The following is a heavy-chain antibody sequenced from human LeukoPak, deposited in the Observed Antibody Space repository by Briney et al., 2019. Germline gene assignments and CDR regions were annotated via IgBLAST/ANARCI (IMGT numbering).Heavy chain of an antibody. J-gene: IGHJ6*02. CDR2: INHSGST. Sequence: PSETLSLTCAVYGVSFSGYYWSWIRQPPGKGLEWIGEINHSGSTNYNPSLKSRVTISVDTSKNQFSLKLSSVTAADTAVYYCARRHSSSSFYYYYYGMDVWGQGTTVTVSS. CDR1: GVSFSGYY. CDR3: ARRHSSSSFYYYYYGMDV. D-gene: IGHD6-6*01. V-gene: IGHV4-34*01.